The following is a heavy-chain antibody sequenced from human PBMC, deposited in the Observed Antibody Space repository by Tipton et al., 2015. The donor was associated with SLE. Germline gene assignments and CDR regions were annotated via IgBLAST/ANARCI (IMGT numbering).Heavy chain of an antibody. CDR3: ARVQLFLRVPSYYYYMDV. J-gene: IGHJ6*03. V-gene: IGHV4-59*13. D-gene: IGHD3-3*01. CDR2: IYYSGNT. Sequence: GLVKPSETLYLTCTVSGGSLSSYHWSWIRQPPGKGLEWVGYIYYSGNTYYSPSLKSRVTISVDTSKNQFSLKMRSVTAADTAVYYCARVQLFLRVPSYYYYMDVWGKGTTVTVSS. CDR1: GGSLSSYH.